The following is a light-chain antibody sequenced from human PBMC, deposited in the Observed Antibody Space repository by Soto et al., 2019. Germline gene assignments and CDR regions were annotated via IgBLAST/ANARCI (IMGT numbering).Light chain of an antibody. Sequence: ESLMTQSPATLSLSPGERATLSCRASQSVSSYLAWYQQKPGQPPRLLIDGASSRATGIPDRFSGSGSGTDFTLTISRLEPEDLAVYYCQQYGSLVTFGQGTKVDI. CDR2: GAS. CDR1: QSVSSY. CDR3: QQYGSLVT. J-gene: IGKJ1*01. V-gene: IGKV3-20*01.